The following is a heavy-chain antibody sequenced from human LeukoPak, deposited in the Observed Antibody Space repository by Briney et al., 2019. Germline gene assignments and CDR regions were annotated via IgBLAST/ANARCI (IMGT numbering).Heavy chain of an antibody. CDR3: ARRPVVTPSWYLDL. D-gene: IGHD4-23*01. CDR1: GGSISNFY. J-gene: IGHJ2*01. CDR2: IYYSGNT. V-gene: IGHV4-59*08. Sequence: PSETLSLTCTVSGGSISNFYWSWIRQPPGRGLEWIGYIYYSGNTNYNPSLKSRVTISVDTSKNHFSLKLRSVTAADTAVYYCARRPVVTPSWYLDLWGRGTLVSVSS.